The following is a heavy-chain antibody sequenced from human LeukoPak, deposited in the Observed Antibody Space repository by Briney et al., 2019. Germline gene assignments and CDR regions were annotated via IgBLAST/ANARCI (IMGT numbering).Heavy chain of an antibody. V-gene: IGHV4-34*01. CDR1: GGSFSGYY. CDR3: ARDEMATIGRALDY. D-gene: IGHD5-24*01. CDR2: INHSGST. J-gene: IGHJ4*02. Sequence: MPSETLSLTCAVYGGSFSGYYWSWIRQPPGKGLEWIGEINHSGSTNYNPSLKSRVTISVDTSKNQFSQKMSSVTAADTAVYYCARDEMATIGRALDYWGQGTLVTVSS.